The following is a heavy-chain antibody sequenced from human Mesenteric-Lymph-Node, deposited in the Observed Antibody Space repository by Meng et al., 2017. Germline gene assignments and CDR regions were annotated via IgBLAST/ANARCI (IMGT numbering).Heavy chain of an antibody. J-gene: IGHJ1*01. V-gene: IGHV4-4*02. CDR2: IPHRGSS. D-gene: IGHD3-10*01. CDR3: LRGSGGSV. Sequence: QVEFGESGPALGKPAATPAPTCAVCGDSITNHHWWAWVRQPPGQGLEWIGEIPHRGSSAYNPSLKSRVSMSIDKSKNQFSRKLTSVTAADTAVYHCLRGSGGSVWGQGTLVTVSS. CDR1: GDSITNHHW.